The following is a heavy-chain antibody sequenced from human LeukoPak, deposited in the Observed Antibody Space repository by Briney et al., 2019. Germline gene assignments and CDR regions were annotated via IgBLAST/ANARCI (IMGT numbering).Heavy chain of an antibody. V-gene: IGHV1-2*06. CDR2: INPNSGGT. CDR1: GYTFTGYY. J-gene: IGHJ4*02. D-gene: IGHD3-10*01. Sequence: ASVKVSCKASGYTFTGYYMPWVRRAPGQGLEWMGRINPNSGGTNYAQKFRGRVTMTRDTSISPAYMELSRLRSDDTAVYYCASRLSKLLWFGEFPLDYWGQGTLVTVSS. CDR3: ASRLSKLLWFGEFPLDY.